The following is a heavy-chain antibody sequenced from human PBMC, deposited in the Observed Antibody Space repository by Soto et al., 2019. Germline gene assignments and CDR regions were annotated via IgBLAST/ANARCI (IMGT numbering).Heavy chain of an antibody. CDR3: ARHIAVPTTRGFDY. D-gene: IGHD2-15*01. Sequence: QVQLQESGPGLVKPSGTLSLTCAVSGASISSTNWWSWVRQAPGEGLEWIGEIFHSGTTTYNPSLKSRVIISMDTSTNQLALRLDSVTAADTAVYFCARHIAVPTTRGFDYGGQGTLVTVSS. V-gene: IGHV4-4*02. CDR1: GASISSTNW. CDR2: IFHSGTT. J-gene: IGHJ4*02.